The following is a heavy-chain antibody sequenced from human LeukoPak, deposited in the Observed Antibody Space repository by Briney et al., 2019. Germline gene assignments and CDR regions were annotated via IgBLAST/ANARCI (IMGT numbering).Heavy chain of an antibody. CDR1: GYTFTSYG. V-gene: IGHV1-18*01. CDR3: AREARDGYYDHDY. Sequence: APVKVSCKASGYTFTSYGISWVRQAPGQGLEWMGWISAYNGNTNYAQKLQGRVTMTTDTSTSTAYMELRSLRSEDTAGYYCAREARDGYYDHDYWGQGTLVTVSS. J-gene: IGHJ4*02. D-gene: IGHD5-24*01. CDR2: ISAYNGNT.